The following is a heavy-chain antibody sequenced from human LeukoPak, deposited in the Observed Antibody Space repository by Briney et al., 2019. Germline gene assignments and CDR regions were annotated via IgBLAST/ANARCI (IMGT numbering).Heavy chain of an antibody. J-gene: IGHJ4*02. CDR2: IKQDGSEK. V-gene: IGHV3-7*01. D-gene: IGHD1-26*01. CDR3: ARKGLLGGSYTFDY. Sequence: PGGSLRLSCAASGFTFSSYWTSWVRQAPGKGLEWVANIKQDGSEKYYVDSVKGRFTISRDNAKNSLYLQMNSLRAEDTAVYYCARKGLLGGSYTFDYWGQGTLVTVSS. CDR1: GFTFSSYW.